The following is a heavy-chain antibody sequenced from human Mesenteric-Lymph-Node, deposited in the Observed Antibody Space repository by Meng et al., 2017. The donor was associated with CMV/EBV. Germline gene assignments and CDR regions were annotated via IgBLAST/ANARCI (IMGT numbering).Heavy chain of an antibody. V-gene: IGHV1-2*02. CDR3: ARVGLLTTVTFDL. J-gene: IGHJ4*02. CDR1: GYTFTGYY. Sequence: ASVKVSCKASGYTFTGYYMHWVRQAPGQGPEWMAWVNPSSGGTSYAQKFQGRVTVTTDTSISTAYMELNRLRSDDTAVYYCARVGLLTTVTFDLWGQGSLVTVSS. CDR2: VNPSSGGT. D-gene: IGHD4-17*01.